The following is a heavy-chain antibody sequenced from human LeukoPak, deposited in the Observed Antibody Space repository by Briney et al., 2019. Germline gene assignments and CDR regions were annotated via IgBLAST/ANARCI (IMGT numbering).Heavy chain of an antibody. CDR2: INPNSGGT. J-gene: IGHJ4*02. V-gene: IGHV1-2*02. D-gene: IGHD5-18*01. CDR3: ARDGYSYGEIFGY. CDR1: GYTFTGYY. Sequence: ASVKVSCKASGYTFTGYYMHWVRQAPGQGLEWMGWINPNSGGTNYAQKFQGRVTMTRDTSISTAYMELSRLRSDDTAVYYCARDGYSYGEIFGYWGQGTLVTVSS.